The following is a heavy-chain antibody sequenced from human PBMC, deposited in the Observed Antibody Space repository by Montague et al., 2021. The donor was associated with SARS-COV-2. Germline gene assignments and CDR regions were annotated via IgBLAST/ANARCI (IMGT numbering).Heavy chain of an antibody. CDR3: ARQIQQVVLSPAKLTNWFDP. CDR2: IYHSGST. CDR1: GASITSSNW. V-gene: IGHV4-4*02. J-gene: IGHJ5*02. D-gene: IGHD2-15*01. Sequence: TLSLACTVSGASITSSNWWNWVRQPPGKGLEWIGQIYHSGSTNYNPSLKSRLTLSLDKSKNQFSLNLSSVTAADTAVYYCARQIQQVVLSPAKLTNWFDPWGLGTLVTVAS.